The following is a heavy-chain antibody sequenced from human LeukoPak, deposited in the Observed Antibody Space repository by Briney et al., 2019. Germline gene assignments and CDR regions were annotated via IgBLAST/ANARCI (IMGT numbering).Heavy chain of an antibody. Sequence: SETLSLTCTVSGGSISSYYWSWIRQPPGKGLEWIGYISYSGSTNFNPSLKSRVTIPVDTSKNQFSLKLSSVTAADTAVYYCAREGTAGTNLNWFDPWGQGTLVTVSS. V-gene: IGHV4-59*01. CDR2: ISYSGST. CDR3: AREGTAGTNLNWFDP. CDR1: GGSISSYY. D-gene: IGHD1-1*01. J-gene: IGHJ5*02.